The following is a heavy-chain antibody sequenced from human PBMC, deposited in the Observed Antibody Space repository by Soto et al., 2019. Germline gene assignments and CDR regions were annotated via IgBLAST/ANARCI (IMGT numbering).Heavy chain of an antibody. CDR2: ISYDGSNK. J-gene: IGHJ6*02. V-gene: IGHV3-30-3*01. D-gene: IGHD2-15*01. CDR3: ARDRVDSFYGMDV. Sequence: QVQLVESGGGVVQPGRSLRLSCAASGFTFSSYAMHWVRQAPGKGLEWVAVISYDGSNKYYADSVKGRFTISRDNSKNPLYLQMNSLRAEDTAVYYCARDRVDSFYGMDVWGQGTTVTVSS. CDR1: GFTFSSYA.